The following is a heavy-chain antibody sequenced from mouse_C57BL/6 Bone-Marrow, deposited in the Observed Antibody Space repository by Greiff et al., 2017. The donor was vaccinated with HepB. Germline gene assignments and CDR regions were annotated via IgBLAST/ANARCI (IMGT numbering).Heavy chain of an antibody. D-gene: IGHD3-2*02. V-gene: IGHV1S26*01. CDR3: ARSSGPFAY. CDR1: GYTFTSYT. J-gene: IGHJ3*01. CDR2: INPSSGYT. Sequence: QVQLQQPGTELVKPGASVKLSCKASGYTFTSYTMHWVKQRPGQGLEWIGYINPSSGYTKYNQKFKDKATLTADKSSSTAYMQLSSLTSEDSAVYYCARSSGPFAYWGQGTLVTVSA.